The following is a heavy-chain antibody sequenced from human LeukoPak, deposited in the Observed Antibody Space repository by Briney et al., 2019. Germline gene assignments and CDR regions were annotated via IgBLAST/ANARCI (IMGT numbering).Heavy chain of an antibody. CDR3: AREASNQLLRYYYYYYGMDV. CDR1: RFSFSSYW. V-gene: IGHV3-7*01. Sequence: GGSLRLSCAASRFSFSSYWMSWVRQAPGKGLEGVANIKEDGSEKYYVDSVKGRFTISRENAKKSLYLQMNSLRAEDTAVYYCAREASNQLLRYYYYYYGMDVWGQGTTVTVSS. J-gene: IGHJ6*02. D-gene: IGHD2-2*01. CDR2: IKEDGSEK.